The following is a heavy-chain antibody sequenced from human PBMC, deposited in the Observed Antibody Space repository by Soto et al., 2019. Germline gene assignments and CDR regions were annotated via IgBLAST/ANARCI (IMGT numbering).Heavy chain of an antibody. CDR3: ARDRTITIIRWMDV. CDR2: ISYDGSNK. Sequence: QVQLVESGGGVVQPGRSLRLSCAASGFTFSSYAMHWVRQAPGKGLEWVAVISYDGSNKYYADSVKGRFTISRDNSKNTLYLQMNSLRAEDTAVYYCARDRTITIIRWMDVWGQGTTVTVS. V-gene: IGHV3-30-3*01. J-gene: IGHJ6*02. D-gene: IGHD3-22*01. CDR1: GFTFSSYA.